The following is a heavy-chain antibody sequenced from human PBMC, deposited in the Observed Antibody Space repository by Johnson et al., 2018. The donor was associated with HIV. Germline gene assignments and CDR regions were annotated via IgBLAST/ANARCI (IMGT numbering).Heavy chain of an antibody. Sequence: MQLVESGGGLVQPGGSLRLSCAASGFTFSSYWMSWVRQAPGKWLEWVANIKQDGSEKYYVDSVKVRFTISRDNAKNSLYLQMNSLRAEDTAVYYCARKLVRPRDAFDIWGQGTMVTVSS. D-gene: IGHD6-13*01. J-gene: IGHJ3*02. CDR2: IKQDGSEK. CDR3: ARKLVRPRDAFDI. V-gene: IGHV3-7*01. CDR1: GFTFSSYW.